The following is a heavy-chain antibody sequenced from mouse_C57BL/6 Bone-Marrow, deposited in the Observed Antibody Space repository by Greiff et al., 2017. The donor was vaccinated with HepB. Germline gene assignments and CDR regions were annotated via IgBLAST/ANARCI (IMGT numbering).Heavy chain of an antibody. CDR1: GYTFTSYW. J-gene: IGHJ4*01. CDR3: ARTKIPIYYGSSYDAMDY. CDR2: INPSNGGT. D-gene: IGHD1-1*01. Sequence: QVQLKQSGTELVKPGASVKLSCKASGYTFTSYWMHWVKQRPGQGLEWIGNINPSNGGTNYNEKFKSKATLTVDKSSSTAYMQLSSLTSEDSAVYYCARTKIPIYYGSSYDAMDYWGQGTSVTVSS. V-gene: IGHV1-53*01.